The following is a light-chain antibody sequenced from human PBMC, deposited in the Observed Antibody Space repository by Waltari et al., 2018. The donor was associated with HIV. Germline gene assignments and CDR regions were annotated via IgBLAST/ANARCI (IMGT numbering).Light chain of an antibody. CDR1: QSVSSN. J-gene: IGKJ4*01. CDR3: QQRKNWPPLT. V-gene: IGKV3D-15*01. CDR2: GAS. Sequence: EIVMTQSPATLSVSPGERATLSCRASQSVSSNLAWYQQKPGQAPRLLIYGASTSATGVPARFSGSGSGTDFTLTISSLEPEDFAVYYCQQRKNWPPLTFGGGTKVEIK.